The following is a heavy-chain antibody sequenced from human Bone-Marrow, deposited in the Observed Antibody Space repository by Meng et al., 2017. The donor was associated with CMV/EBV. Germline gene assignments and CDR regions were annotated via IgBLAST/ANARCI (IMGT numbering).Heavy chain of an antibody. CDR2: IYYSGST. V-gene: IGHV4-59*12. D-gene: IGHD6-19*01. J-gene: IGHJ3*02. CDR1: GGSISSYY. CDR3: ARVAYSSGWYAYAFDI. Sequence: SETLSLTCTVSGGSISSYYWSWIRQPPGKGLEWIGYIYYSGSTNYNPSLKSRVTISVDTSKNQFSLKLSSVTAADTAVYYCARVAYSSGWYAYAFDIWGQGTRVTVSS.